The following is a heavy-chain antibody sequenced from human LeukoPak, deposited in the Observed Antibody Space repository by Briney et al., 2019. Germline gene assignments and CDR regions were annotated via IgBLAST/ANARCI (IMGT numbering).Heavy chain of an antibody. V-gene: IGHV4-39*01. CDR2: INYSGST. J-gene: IGHJ5*02. D-gene: IGHD2-2*01. Sequence: SETLSLTCTGSGDSISSSSYYWGWIRQPPGKGLEWIGSINYSGSTYYNPSLKSRVTISVDTSKNQFSLKLSSVTAADTAVYYCARPFVVVPAAILRGSWFDPWGQGTLVTVSS. CDR3: ARPFVVVPAAILRGSWFDP. CDR1: GDSISSSSYY.